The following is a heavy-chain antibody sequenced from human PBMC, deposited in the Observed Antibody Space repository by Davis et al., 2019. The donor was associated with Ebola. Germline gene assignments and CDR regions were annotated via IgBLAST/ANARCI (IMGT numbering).Heavy chain of an antibody. CDR3: ARETLYDDFWSGYYDY. Sequence: PGGSLRLSCAASGFTFTSHAMTWVRQAPGKGLEWVARITATDGGTYYADAVKGRFTISRDNSKNTLYLQMLSLRVEATAVYFCARETLYDDFWSGYYDYWGQGTLVTVSS. D-gene: IGHD3-3*01. V-gene: IGHV3-23*01. CDR2: ITATDGGT. CDR1: GFTFTSHA. J-gene: IGHJ4*02.